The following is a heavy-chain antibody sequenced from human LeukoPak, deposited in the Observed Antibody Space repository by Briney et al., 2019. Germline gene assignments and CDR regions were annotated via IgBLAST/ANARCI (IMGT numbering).Heavy chain of an antibody. CDR3: ARLDPRGPDDY. D-gene: IGHD2-2*03. CDR1: GSYISSSSYS. Sequence: PSETLSLTCTVSGSYISSSSYSWGWIRQPPGKGLEWIGNIYYTGTTYSNPSLKSRVTISVDTSENQFSLRLTSVTAADTAVYYCARLDPRGPDDYWGQGTLVTVSS. V-gene: IGHV4-39*01. CDR2: IYYTGTT. J-gene: IGHJ4*02.